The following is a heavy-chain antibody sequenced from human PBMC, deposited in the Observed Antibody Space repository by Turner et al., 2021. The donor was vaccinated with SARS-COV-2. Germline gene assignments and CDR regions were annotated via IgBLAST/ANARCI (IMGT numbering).Heavy chain of an antibody. V-gene: IGHV3-21*01. Sequence: EVQLVESGVGLVNPGGSLRLSCAASGFTFSIYTMNWVRQAPGKGLEWVSSISSSSSYIYYADSVKGRFTISRDNAKNALYLQMNSLRAEDTAVYYCARGLYDFWSAYRYWGQGTLVTVSS. CDR3: ARGLYDFWSAYRY. CDR2: ISSSSSYI. D-gene: IGHD3-3*01. J-gene: IGHJ4*02. CDR1: GFTFSIYT.